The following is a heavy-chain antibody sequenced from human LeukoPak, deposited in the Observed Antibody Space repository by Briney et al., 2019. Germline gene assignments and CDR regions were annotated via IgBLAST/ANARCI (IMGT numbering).Heavy chain of an antibody. V-gene: IGHV4-59*01. D-gene: IGHD5-18*01. CDR1: GGSISSYY. CDR2: IYYSGST. J-gene: IGHJ4*02. CDR3: ARGGYSYVDY. Sequence: SETLSLTCTVSGGSISSYYWSWIRQPPGKGLEWIGYIYYSGSTNYNPSLKSRVTISVDTSKNQFSLKLSSVNAADTAVYYCARGGYSYVDYWGQGTLVTVSS.